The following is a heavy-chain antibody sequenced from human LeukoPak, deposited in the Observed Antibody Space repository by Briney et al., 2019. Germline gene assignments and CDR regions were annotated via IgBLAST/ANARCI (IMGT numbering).Heavy chain of an antibody. J-gene: IGHJ6*02. CDR1: GDSISGYY. Sequence: KSSETLSLTCGVPGDSISGYYWSWIRRPPEKGPEWIGYIHSTGFTNYSPSLKSRLTLSVETSKNQFSLNLNSVTAADTAVYYCARVGVMATVNGYRYHSLDVWGQGTTVTVSS. CDR3: ARVGVMATVNGYRYHSLDV. D-gene: IGHD5-12*01. V-gene: IGHV4-59*01. CDR2: IHSTGFT.